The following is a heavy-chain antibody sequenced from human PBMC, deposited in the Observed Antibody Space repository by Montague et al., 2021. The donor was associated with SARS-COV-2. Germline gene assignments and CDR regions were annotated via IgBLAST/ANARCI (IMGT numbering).Heavy chain of an antibody. D-gene: IGHD1-14*01. V-gene: IGHV3-30*04. Sequence: SLRLSCAASGFTFNNYGFHWVRQAPGTGLQWVALMSYDGSIRHYADSVKGRFTISRDQSKNTLYLQMDSLRPEDTAVYLCARSGGILHFRASLAQLSDWGQGVLVTVSS. CDR3: ARSGGILHFRASLAQLSD. CDR2: MSYDGSIR. J-gene: IGHJ4*02. CDR1: GFTFNNYG.